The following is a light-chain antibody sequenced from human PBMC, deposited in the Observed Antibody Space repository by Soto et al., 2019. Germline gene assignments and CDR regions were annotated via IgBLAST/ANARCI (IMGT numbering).Light chain of an antibody. J-gene: IGLJ3*02. CDR3: VRYLGSGIGV. Sequence: QAVVTQEPSFSVSPGGTVTLTCDLSSGSVSTSYYPSWYQQTPGQAPRTLIYSTNTRSSGVPDRFSGSILGNRAALTITGAQADDESDYYCVRYLGSGIGVFGGGTKLTVL. V-gene: IGLV8-61*01. CDR1: SGSVSTSYY. CDR2: STN.